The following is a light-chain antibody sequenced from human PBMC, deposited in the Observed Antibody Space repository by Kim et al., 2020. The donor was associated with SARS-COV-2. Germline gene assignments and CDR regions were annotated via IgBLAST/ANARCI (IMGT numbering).Light chain of an antibody. CDR1: QSVAGNN. J-gene: IGKJ4*01. V-gene: IGKV3-20*01. CDR3: QQYGTSPET. CDR2: GTF. Sequence: STGESATLSCRASQSVAGNNLAWYQRKPGQAPRLLIYGTFNRATGIPDRFSGSGSGTDFTLSIDRLEAEDFAVYDCQQYGTSPETFGGGTKVDIK.